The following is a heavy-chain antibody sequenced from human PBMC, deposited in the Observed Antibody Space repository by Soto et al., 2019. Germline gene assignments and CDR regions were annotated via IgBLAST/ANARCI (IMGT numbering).Heavy chain of an antibody. CDR1: GFTFTNSA. CDR2: IVVGSANT. CDR3: AAGPYSSRWYHSDH. D-gene: IGHD6-13*01. J-gene: IGHJ4*02. V-gene: IGHV1-58*01. Sequence: SVKVSCKTSGFTFTNSAVQWVRQARGQRLEWIGWIVVGSANTNYAQKFQERVTITRDMSTTTAYMELSSLRSEDTAVYYCAAGPYSSRWYHSDHWGQGTLVTVSS.